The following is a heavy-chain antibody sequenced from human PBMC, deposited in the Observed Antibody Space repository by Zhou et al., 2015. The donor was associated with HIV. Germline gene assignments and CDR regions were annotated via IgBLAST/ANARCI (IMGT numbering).Heavy chain of an antibody. CDR3: AKGGVVRQEGLHDYHYDMDV. CDR1: GGTFSSYA. J-gene: IGHJ6*02. V-gene: IGHV1-69*01. D-gene: IGHD2-15*01. Sequence: QVQLVQSGAEVKKPGSSVKVSCKASGGTFSSYAISWVRQAPGQGLEWMGGIIPMFGTANYAQKFQGRVTIIADESTSTAYMELSSLRSDDTAVYYCAKGGVVRQEGLHDYHYDMDVWGQGTTVTVSS. CDR2: IIPMFGTA.